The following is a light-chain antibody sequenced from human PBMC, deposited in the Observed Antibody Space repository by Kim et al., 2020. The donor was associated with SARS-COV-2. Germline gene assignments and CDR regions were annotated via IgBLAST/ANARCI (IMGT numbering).Light chain of an antibody. CDR2: LVS. J-gene: IGKJ4*01. Sequence: TLSASVGDTVTITCRASQSITSGLAWYKQKPGKVPKLLIYLVSNLDSGVPSRFSGSGSGTQFTLTISSLQPDDFATYYCQQHNGYFGGGTKVDIK. CDR1: QSITSG. CDR3: QQHNGY. V-gene: IGKV1-5*01.